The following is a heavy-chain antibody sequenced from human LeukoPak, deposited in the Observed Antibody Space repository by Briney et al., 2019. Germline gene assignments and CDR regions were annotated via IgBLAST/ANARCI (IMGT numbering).Heavy chain of an antibody. V-gene: IGHV3-73*01. Sequence: GGSLRLSCAASGFTFSGSAVHWVRQASGKGLEWVGRIRSKTNTYATAYAASVKGRFTISRDDSKNTAYLQMNSLKTEDTAVYYCTIREGDIPILMLNYWGQGTLVTVSS. J-gene: IGHJ4*02. CDR1: GFTFSGSA. CDR2: IRSKTNTYAT. CDR3: TIREGDIPILMLNY. D-gene: IGHD5-12*01.